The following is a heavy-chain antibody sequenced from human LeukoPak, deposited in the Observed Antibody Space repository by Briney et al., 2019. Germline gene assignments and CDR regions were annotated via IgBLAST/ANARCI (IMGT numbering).Heavy chain of an antibody. D-gene: IGHD6-13*01. V-gene: IGHV1-2*02. CDR1: GYTFAGYY. CDR3: ARAVAAIVYWFDP. J-gene: IGHJ5*02. Sequence: ASVKVSCKTSGYTFAGYYMHWVRQAPGQGLEWMGWINPNSGDTNNAQKFQGRVTMTSDTSISTAYMELSSLTSDDTAVYYCARAVAAIVYWFDPWGQGTLVTVSS. CDR2: INPNSGDT.